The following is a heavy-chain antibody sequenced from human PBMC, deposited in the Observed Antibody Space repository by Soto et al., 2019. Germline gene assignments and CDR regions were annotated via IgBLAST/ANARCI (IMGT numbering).Heavy chain of an antibody. V-gene: IGHV4-61*08. D-gene: IGHD2-2*01. J-gene: IGHJ4*02. CDR1: GSSISSGGYY. Sequence: SETLSLTCTVSGSSISSGGYYWTWIRQHPGKGLEWIGYIYYSGITDYNPSLKSRATISIDTFRNQISLNLHSVTAADTAVYYCAREYAFSSDYWGQGTLVTVSS. CDR3: AREYAFSSDY. CDR2: IYYSGIT.